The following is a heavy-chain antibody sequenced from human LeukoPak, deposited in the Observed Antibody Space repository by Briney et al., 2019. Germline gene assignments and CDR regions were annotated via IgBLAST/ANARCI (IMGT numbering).Heavy chain of an antibody. CDR2: IYYRGST. Sequence: SETLSLTCTVSGGSINSYYWSWIRQPPPKGLEWIGYIYYRGSTNYNPSLKSRVTISVDTSKNQFSPKLSSVTAADTAVYYCARHGSTYALRNWGQGTRVPVSS. CDR1: GGSINSYY. CDR3: ARHGSTYALRN. D-gene: IGHD2-2*01. J-gene: IGHJ4*02. V-gene: IGHV4-59*08.